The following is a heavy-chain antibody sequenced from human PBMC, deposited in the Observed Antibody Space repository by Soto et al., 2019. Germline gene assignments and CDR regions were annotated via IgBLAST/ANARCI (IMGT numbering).Heavy chain of an antibody. CDR2: IYYSGST. V-gene: IGHV4-31*03. Sequence: PSETLSLTCTVSGGSISSGGYYWSWIRQHPGKGLEWIGYIYYSGSTYYNPSLKSRVTISVDTSKNQFSLKLSSVTAADTAVYYCARLGSSSWSVGFDPWGQGTLVTVSS. D-gene: IGHD6-13*01. CDR3: ARLGSSSWSVGFDP. J-gene: IGHJ5*02. CDR1: GGSISSGGYY.